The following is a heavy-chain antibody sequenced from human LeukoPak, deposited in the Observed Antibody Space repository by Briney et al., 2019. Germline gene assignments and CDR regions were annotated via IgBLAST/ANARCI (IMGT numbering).Heavy chain of an antibody. CDR3: ARVREVGATIGAFDI. D-gene: IGHD1-26*01. CDR1: GYTFTGYY. V-gene: IGHV1-46*01. J-gene: IGHJ3*02. CDR2: INPSGGST. Sequence: ASVKVSCKASGYTFTGYYMHWVRQAPGQGLEWMGIINPSGGSTSYAQKFQGRVTMTRDTSTSTVYMELSSLRSEDTAVYYCARVREVGATIGAFDIWGQGTMVTVSS.